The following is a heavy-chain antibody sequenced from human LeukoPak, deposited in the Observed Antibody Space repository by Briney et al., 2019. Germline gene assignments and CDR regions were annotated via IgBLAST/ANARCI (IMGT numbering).Heavy chain of an antibody. V-gene: IGHV3-7*01. Sequence: GGSLRLSCAASGFTFSSYWMSWVRQAPGKGLEWVAHIKQDGSEKYYVDSVKGRFTISRDNAKNSLYLQMNSLRAEDTAVYYCARAVLLWFGESHYFDYWGQGTLVTVSS. CDR2: IKQDGSEK. CDR3: ARAVLLWFGESHYFDY. CDR1: GFTFSSYW. D-gene: IGHD3-10*01. J-gene: IGHJ4*02.